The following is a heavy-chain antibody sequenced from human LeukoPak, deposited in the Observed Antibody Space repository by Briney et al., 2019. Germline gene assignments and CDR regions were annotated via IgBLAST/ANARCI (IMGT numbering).Heavy chain of an antibody. D-gene: IGHD4-17*01. CDR2: IKSKTDGGTT. CDR3: TALNYGDDLFDY. V-gene: IGHV3-15*01. J-gene: IGHJ4*02. Sequence: PGGSLRLSCAASGFTFSNAWVSWVRQAPGKGLEWVGRIKSKTDGGTTDYAAPVKGRFTISRDDSKNTLDLQMNSLKTEDTAVYYCTALNYGDDLFDYWGQGTLVTVSS. CDR1: GFTFSNAW.